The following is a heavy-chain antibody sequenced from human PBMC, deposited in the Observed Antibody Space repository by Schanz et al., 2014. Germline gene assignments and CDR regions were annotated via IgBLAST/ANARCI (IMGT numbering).Heavy chain of an antibody. J-gene: IGHJ4*02. CDR1: GYTFISYG. D-gene: IGHD4-17*01. V-gene: IGHV1-8*01. CDR3: ARGYGDSPTDF. CDR2: MNPNSGNP. Sequence: QVQLVQSGAEVRKPGASVKVSCKASGYTFISYGINWVRQAPGQGLEWLGWMNPNSGNPGFAQKFRGRVTMTRNTAMSTAYIELHILTSEDTAVYYCARGYGDSPTDFWGQGTLVTVSS.